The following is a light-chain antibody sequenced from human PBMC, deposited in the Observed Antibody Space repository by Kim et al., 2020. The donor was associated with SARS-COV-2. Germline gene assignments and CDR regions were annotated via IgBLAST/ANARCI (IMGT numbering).Light chain of an antibody. CDR1: SSDVGGYKY. CDR3: SSYTSSTPRV. CDR2: DVS. V-gene: IGLV2-14*03. Sequence: SALTQPASVSGSPGQSITISCTGTSSDVGGYKYVSWYQQHPGKAPKLMIYDVSNRPSGVSNRFSGSKSGNTASLTISGLQAEDEADYYCSSYTSSTPRVFGGGTKLTVL. J-gene: IGLJ3*02.